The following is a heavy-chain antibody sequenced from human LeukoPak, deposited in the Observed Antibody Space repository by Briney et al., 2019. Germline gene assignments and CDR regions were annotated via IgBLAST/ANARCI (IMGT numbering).Heavy chain of an antibody. V-gene: IGHV4-30-4*01. CDR3: ARGTLEWLLRYYYYGMDV. J-gene: IGHJ6*02. CDR2: IYYSGST. CDR1: GGSIISGDYY. D-gene: IGHD3-3*01. Sequence: SETLSLTCTVSGGSIISGDYYWSWIRQPPGTGLEWIGYIYYSGSTYYNPSLKSRVTISVDTSKNQFSLKPSSVTAADTAVYYCARGTLEWLLRYYYYGMDVWGQGTTVTVSS.